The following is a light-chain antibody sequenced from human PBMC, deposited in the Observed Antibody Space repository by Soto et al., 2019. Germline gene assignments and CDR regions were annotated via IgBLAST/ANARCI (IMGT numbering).Light chain of an antibody. CDR1: QSISSY. J-gene: IGKJ2*01. Sequence: DIQMTQSPSSLSASVGDRVTITCRASQSISSYLNWYQQKPGKAPKLLIYAASSLQSGVPSRFSGSGSGTDFTLIISSMQPEDVATYYCQQSYSTPDTFGQGTKLEIK. CDR2: AAS. CDR3: QQSYSTPDT. V-gene: IGKV1-39*01.